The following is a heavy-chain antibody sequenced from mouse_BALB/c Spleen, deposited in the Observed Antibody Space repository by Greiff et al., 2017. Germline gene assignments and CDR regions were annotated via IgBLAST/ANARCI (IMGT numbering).Heavy chain of an antibody. CDR2: ISSGGSYT. CDR3: TRVYNYDGAWFAY. CDR1: GFSFSSYT. J-gene: IGHJ3*01. V-gene: IGHV5-6-4*01. D-gene: IGHD2-12*01. Sequence: EVQRVESGGGLVKPGGSLKLSCAASGFSFSSYTMSWVRQTPEKRLEWVATISSGGSYTYYPDSVKGRFTISRDNAKNTLYLQMSSLKSEDTAMYYCTRVYNYDGAWFAYWGQGTLVTVSA.